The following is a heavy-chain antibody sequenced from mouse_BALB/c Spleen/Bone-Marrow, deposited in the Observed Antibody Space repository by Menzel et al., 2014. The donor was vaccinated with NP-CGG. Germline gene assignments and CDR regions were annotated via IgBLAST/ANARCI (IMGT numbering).Heavy chain of an antibody. CDR1: GYAFSIYW. CDR2: IYPGDDDT. J-gene: IGHJ2*01. Sequence: QVQLQQSGAEPVRPGSSVKISCKASGYAFSIYWMNWVKQRPGQGLEWIGQIYPGDDDTDYNGKFKGKATLTADRSSSTAYMQLNSLTSEDSAVYCCARGGISIDYWGQGTALTVSS. D-gene: IGHD1-1*01. CDR3: ARGGISIDY. V-gene: IGHV1-80*01.